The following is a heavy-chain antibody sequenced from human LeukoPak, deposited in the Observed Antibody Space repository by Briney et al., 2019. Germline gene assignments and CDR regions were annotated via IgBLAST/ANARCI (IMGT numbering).Heavy chain of an antibody. Sequence: RASVNISYKTSGYTFTSYHIHWVRQAPGQGLEWMGIVYFNSDSPTYAQKLQGRVTMTRDTSTSTVYMELTSLRSDDTAIYYCARDGGWDSFTFDYWGQGALVIVSS. CDR1: GYTFTSYH. D-gene: IGHD1-26*01. CDR3: ARDGGWDSFTFDY. J-gene: IGHJ4*02. CDR2: VYFNSDSP. V-gene: IGHV1-46*04.